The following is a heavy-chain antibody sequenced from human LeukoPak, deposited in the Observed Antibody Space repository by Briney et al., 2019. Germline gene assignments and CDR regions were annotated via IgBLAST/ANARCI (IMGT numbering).Heavy chain of an antibody. V-gene: IGHV1-3*01. CDR1: GYTFTSYD. CDR3: TIRGFNACLDP. D-gene: IGHD3-10*01. CDR2: ISPDNGNT. Sequence: GASVKVSCKASGYTFTSYDINWVRQATGQGLEWMGWISPDNGNTKYSQKFQDRVTITRDTSASTAYMELSSLQSEDTAVYYCTIRGFNACLDPWGQGTLVTVSS. J-gene: IGHJ5*02.